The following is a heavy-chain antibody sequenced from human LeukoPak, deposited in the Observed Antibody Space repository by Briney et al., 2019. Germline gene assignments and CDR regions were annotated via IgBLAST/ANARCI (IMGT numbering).Heavy chain of an antibody. J-gene: IGHJ6*02. CDR3: AKAIGMLDYYYGMDV. CDR2: ISGSGGST. V-gene: IGHV3-23*01. D-gene: IGHD3-10*02. Sequence: PGGSLRLSCAASGFTFSSYAMSWVRQAPGKGLEWVSAISGSGGSTYYADSVKGRFTISRDNSKNTLYLQMNSLRAEDTAVYYCAKAIGMLDYYYGMDVWGQGTTVTVSS. CDR1: GFTFSSYA.